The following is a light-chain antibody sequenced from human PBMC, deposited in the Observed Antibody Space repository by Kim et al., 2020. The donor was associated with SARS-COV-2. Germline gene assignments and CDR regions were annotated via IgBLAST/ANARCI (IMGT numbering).Light chain of an antibody. J-gene: IGLJ3*02. CDR2: QDS. Sequence: SYELTQPPSVSVSPGQTASITCSGDQLGDKYACWYQQKPGQSPVLVIYQDSKRPSGLPERFSGSNSGNTATLTISGTPAMDEADYYCPAWDSRTGRVFGG. CDR1: QLGDKY. V-gene: IGLV3-1*01. CDR3: PAWDSRTGRV.